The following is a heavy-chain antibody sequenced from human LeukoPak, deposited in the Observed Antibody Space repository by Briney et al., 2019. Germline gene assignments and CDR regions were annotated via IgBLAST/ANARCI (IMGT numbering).Heavy chain of an antibody. D-gene: IGHD2-2*01. CDR3: ARVVVVPAAISAFDI. Sequence: SETLSLTCAVSGGSISSYYWSWIRQPPGKGLEWIGYIYYSGSTNYNPSLKSRVTISVDTSKNQFSLKLSSVTAADTAVYYCARVVVVPAAISAFDIWGQGTMVTVSS. CDR1: GGSISSYY. CDR2: IYYSGST. J-gene: IGHJ3*02. V-gene: IGHV4-59*01.